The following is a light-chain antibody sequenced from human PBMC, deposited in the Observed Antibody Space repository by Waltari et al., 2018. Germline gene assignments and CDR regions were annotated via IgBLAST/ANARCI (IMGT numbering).Light chain of an antibody. CDR1: SSNIGSNF. V-gene: IGLV1-47*01. Sequence: QSVLTQPPSASGTPGQKVTISCSGSSSNIGSNFVYWYQQHPGTAPKLPIYRNNQRPSGVPDRLPCSKSGTSASLAISGLRSEDGADYYCAAWDDSLSGVVFGGGTKLTVL. J-gene: IGLJ3*02. CDR3: AAWDDSLSGVV. CDR2: RNN.